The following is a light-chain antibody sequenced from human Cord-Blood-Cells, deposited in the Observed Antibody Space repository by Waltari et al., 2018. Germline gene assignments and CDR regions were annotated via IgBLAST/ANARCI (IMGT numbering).Light chain of an antibody. CDR2: DDN. Sequence: NFMLTQPHSVSESPGKTVTIYCTRRSGRIASNYVQGYQQRPSSSPTTVIYDDNQRTSVCPFRFSCSIDSSSNSASLTSSGQKTEDEPDYYCQSYDSSNVVFGGGTKLTVL. CDR3: QSYDSSNVV. V-gene: IGLV6-57*01. CDR1: SGRIASNY. J-gene: IGLJ2*01.